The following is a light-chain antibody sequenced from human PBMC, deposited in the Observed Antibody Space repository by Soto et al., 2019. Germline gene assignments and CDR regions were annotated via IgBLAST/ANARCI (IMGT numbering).Light chain of an antibody. CDR1: QSVSNNY. J-gene: IGKJ5*01. CDR2: GAS. Sequence: EIVMTQSPGTLSLSPGERATLSCRASQSVSNNYLAWYQQKPGQAPRLLIYGASNRATGIPDRFTGSGSGTDFTLTINRLEPEDFAVYYCQQRSNWPFIFGQGTRLEIK. CDR3: QQRSNWPFI. V-gene: IGKV3D-20*02.